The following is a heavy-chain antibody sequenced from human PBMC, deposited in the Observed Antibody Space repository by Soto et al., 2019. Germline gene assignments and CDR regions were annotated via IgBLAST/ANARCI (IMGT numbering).Heavy chain of an antibody. CDR3: AADVPTSGSGEFDF. V-gene: IGHV3-15*01. D-gene: IGHD3-10*01. J-gene: IGHJ4*02. Sequence: DVQLVESGGGLVQPGGSLRLSCAASGVTVSSAWMSWVRQAPGKGLEWVGRIKSIRGGGTTDYAAFVKGRFIVSREDSKDTLYLQMNSLQTEDTAVYYCAADVPTSGSGEFDFWGQGTLVTVSS. CDR2: IKSIRGGGTT. CDR1: GVTVSSAW.